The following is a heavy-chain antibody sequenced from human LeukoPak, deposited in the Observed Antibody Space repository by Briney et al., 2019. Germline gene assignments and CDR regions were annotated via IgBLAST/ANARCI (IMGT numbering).Heavy chain of an antibody. CDR2: IRYDGSNK. Sequence: PGGSLRLSCAASGFTFSSYGMHWVRQAPAKGLEWVAFIRYDGSNKYYADSVKGRFTISRDNSKNTLYLQMNSLRAEDTAVYYCAKGGSEVAAQDIDYWGQGTLVTVSS. V-gene: IGHV3-30*02. CDR1: GFTFSSYG. CDR3: AKGGSEVAAQDIDY. J-gene: IGHJ4*02. D-gene: IGHD2-15*01.